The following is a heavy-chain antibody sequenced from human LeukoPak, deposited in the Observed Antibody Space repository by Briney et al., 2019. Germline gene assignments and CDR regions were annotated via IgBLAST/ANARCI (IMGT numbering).Heavy chain of an antibody. CDR1: GGSFSGYY. Sequence: SETLSLTCAVYGGSFSGYYWSWIRQPPGKGLEWIGEINHSGSTNYNPSLKSRVTISVDTSKNQFSLKLSSVTAADTAVYYCARGNPIKDYYDSSGYLDYWGQGTLVTVSS. CDR3: ARGNPIKDYYDSSGYLDY. V-gene: IGHV4-34*01. D-gene: IGHD3-22*01. CDR2: INHSGST. J-gene: IGHJ4*02.